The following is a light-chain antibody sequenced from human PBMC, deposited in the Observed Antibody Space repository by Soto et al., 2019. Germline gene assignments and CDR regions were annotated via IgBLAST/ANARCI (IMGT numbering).Light chain of an antibody. CDR3: CSYAGSTTWV. CDR2: EVT. V-gene: IGLV2-23*02. Sequence: QSALTQPASVSGSPGQSITISCTGTSSDIGTYNLVSWYQQHPGKAPKLMIYEVTKQPSGVSNRFSASKSDNTASLTISGLQAEDEADYYCCSYAGSTTWVFGGGTKVTVL. CDR1: SSDIGTYNL. J-gene: IGLJ3*02.